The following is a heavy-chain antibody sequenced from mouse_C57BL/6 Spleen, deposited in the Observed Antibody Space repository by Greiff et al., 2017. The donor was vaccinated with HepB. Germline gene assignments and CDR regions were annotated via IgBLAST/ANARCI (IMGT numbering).Heavy chain of an antibody. CDR1: GFSFNTYA. V-gene: IGHV10-1*01. CDR2: IRSKSNNYAT. Sequence: EVQRVESGGGLVQPKGSLKLSCAASGFSFNTYAMNWVRQAPGKGLEWVARIRSKSNNYATYYADSVKDRFTISRDDSESMLYLQMNNLKTEDTAMYYCVRSLYDYAWFAYWGQGTLVTVSA. J-gene: IGHJ3*01. D-gene: IGHD2-4*01. CDR3: VRSLYDYAWFAY.